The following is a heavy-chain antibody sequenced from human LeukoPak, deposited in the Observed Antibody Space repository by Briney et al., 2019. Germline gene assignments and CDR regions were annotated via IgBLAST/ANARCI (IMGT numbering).Heavy chain of an antibody. J-gene: IGHJ6*02. V-gene: IGHV4-34*01. CDR2: INHSGST. Sequence: PSETLSLTCAVYGGSFSGYYWSWIRQPPGKGLEWIGEINHSGSTNYNPSLKCRVTISVDTSKNQFSLKLSSVTAADTAVYYCARGGGIYYYYGMDVWGQGTTVTVSS. CDR1: GGSFSGYY. D-gene: IGHD6-13*01. CDR3: ARGGGIYYYYGMDV.